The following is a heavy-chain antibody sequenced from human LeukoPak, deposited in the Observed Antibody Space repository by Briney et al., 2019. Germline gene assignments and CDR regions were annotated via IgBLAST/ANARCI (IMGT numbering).Heavy chain of an antibody. CDR3: AGTYYYDSSGYAPLSWLDP. J-gene: IGHJ5*02. D-gene: IGHD3-22*01. V-gene: IGHV1-69*05. Sequence: ASVKVSCKASGGTFSSYAISWVRQAPGQGLEWMGGIIPIFGTANYAQKFQGRVTITTDESTSTAYMELSSLRSEDTAVYYCAGTYYYDSSGYAPLSWLDPWGQGTLVTVSS. CDR2: IIPIFGTA. CDR1: GGTFSSYA.